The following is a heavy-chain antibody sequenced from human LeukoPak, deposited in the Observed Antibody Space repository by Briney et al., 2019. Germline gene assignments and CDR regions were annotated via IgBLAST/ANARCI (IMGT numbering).Heavy chain of an antibody. J-gene: IGHJ4*02. CDR1: GGSISSSSYY. D-gene: IGHD6-6*01. Sequence: SETLSLTCTVSGGSISSSSYYWGWIRQPPGKGLEWIGSIYYSGSTYYNPSLKSRVTISVDTSKNQFSLKLSSVTAADTAVYYCARHSSPWYSSSPVGYWGQGTLVTVSS. V-gene: IGHV4-39*01. CDR3: ARHSSPWYSSSPVGY. CDR2: IYYSGST.